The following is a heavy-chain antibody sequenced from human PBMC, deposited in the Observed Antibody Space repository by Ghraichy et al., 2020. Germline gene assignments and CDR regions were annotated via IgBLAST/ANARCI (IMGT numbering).Heavy chain of an antibody. V-gene: IGHV4-39*01. CDR3: ARPPMSSGWYGFLNYYYYGMDV. Sequence: ETLSLTCTVSGGSISSSSYYWGWIRQPPGKGLEWIGRIYYSGSTYYNPSLKSRVTISVDTSKNQFSLKLSSVTAADTAVYYCARPPMSSGWYGFLNYYYYGMDVWGQGTTVTVSS. CDR2: IYYSGST. CDR1: GGSISSSSYY. J-gene: IGHJ6*02. D-gene: IGHD6-19*01.